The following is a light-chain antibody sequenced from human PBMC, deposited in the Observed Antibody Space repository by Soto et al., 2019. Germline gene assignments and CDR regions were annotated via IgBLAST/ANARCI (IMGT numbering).Light chain of an antibody. CDR3: QQYNSYFFT. J-gene: IGKJ3*01. V-gene: IGKV1-5*03. CDR1: ETINGW. CDR2: RAS. Sequence: DIQMTQPPSTLSASVGDRVNITCRASETINGWLAWYQQKPGKAPKLLISRASDLQTGVPTRFRGSGSGTVFTLTISSLQTDDFATYYCQQYNSYFFTFGPGTKVDVK.